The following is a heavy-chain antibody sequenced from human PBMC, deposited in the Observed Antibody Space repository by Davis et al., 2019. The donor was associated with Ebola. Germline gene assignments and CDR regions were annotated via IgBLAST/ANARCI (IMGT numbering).Heavy chain of an antibody. CDR1: GGSVSSGSYY. Sequence: PSETLSLTCTVSGGSVSSGSYYWSWIRQPPGKGLEWIGYIYYSGSTNYNPSLKSRVTISVDTSKNQFSLKLSSVTAADTAVYYCAQYCSGGSCYPPYYGMDVWGQGTTVTVSS. D-gene: IGHD2-15*01. CDR3: AQYCSGGSCYPPYYGMDV. V-gene: IGHV4-61*01. CDR2: IYYSGST. J-gene: IGHJ6*02.